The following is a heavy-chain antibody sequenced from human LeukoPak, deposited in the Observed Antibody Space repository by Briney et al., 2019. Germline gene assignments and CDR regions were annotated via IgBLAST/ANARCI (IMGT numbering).Heavy chain of an antibody. Sequence: KPSETLSLTCAVSGGSISSGGYSWSWIRQPPGKGLEWIGYIYHSGSTYYNPSLKSRVTISVDRSKNQFSLKLSSVTAADTAVYYCARESPSQWLVREGDYWGQGTLVTVSS. J-gene: IGHJ4*02. D-gene: IGHD6-19*01. CDR2: IYHSGST. CDR1: GGSISSGGYS. V-gene: IGHV4-30-2*01. CDR3: ARESPSQWLVREGDY.